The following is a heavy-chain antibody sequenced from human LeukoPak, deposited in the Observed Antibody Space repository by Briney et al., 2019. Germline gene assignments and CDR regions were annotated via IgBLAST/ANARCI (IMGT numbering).Heavy chain of an antibody. V-gene: IGHV3-30-3*01. CDR3: ARDRELGPSDAFDI. D-gene: IGHD1-26*01. Sequence: PGGSLRLSCAASAFSLNAYNMNWVRQAPGKGLEWVAVISYDGSNKYYADSVKGRFTISRDNSKNTLYLQMNSLRAEDTAVYYCARDRELGPSDAFDIWGQGTMVTVSS. CDR1: AFSLNAYN. CDR2: ISYDGSNK. J-gene: IGHJ3*02.